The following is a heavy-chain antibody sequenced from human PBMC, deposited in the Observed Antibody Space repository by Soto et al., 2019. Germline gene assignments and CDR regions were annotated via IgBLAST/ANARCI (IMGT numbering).Heavy chain of an antibody. CDR1: SGSISSSNW. D-gene: IGHD3-3*01. J-gene: IGHJ4*02. CDR2: IYHSGST. V-gene: IGHV4-4*02. Sequence: SETLSLTCVVSSGSISSSNWWNWVRQPPGKGLEWIGEIYHSGSTNYSPSLKSRVTVSVDKSKNQFSLKLTSVTAADTAVYYCARAGPWRAFDYWGQGTLVTVSS. CDR3: ARAGPWRAFDY.